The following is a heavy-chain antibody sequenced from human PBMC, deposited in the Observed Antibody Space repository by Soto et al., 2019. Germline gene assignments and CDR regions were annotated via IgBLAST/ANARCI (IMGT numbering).Heavy chain of an antibody. CDR3: ARDLFNVVVTASLYYYYYGMDV. D-gene: IGHD2-21*02. Sequence: SVKVSCKASGGTFSSYAISWVRQAPGQGLEWMGGIIPIFGTANYAQKFQGRVTITADKSTSTAYMELSSLRSEDTAVYYCARDLFNVVVTASLYYYYYGMDVWGQGTTVTVSS. V-gene: IGHV1-69*06. CDR1: GGTFSSYA. J-gene: IGHJ6*02. CDR2: IIPIFGTA.